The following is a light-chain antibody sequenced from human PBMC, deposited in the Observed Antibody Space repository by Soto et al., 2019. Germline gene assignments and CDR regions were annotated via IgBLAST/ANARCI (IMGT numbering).Light chain of an antibody. J-gene: IGKJ2*01. CDR3: LQYNSYPRT. CDR1: QGVSNH. V-gene: IGKV1-16*02. CDR2: DAS. Sequence: DIQMTQSPSSLSASVGDRGTITCRASQGVSNHLSWFQQKPAKAPKSLIYDASSLQSGVPSKFRGSGSGTDFTLTISNLHPEDFATYYCLQYNSYPRTFGPGTQLEIK.